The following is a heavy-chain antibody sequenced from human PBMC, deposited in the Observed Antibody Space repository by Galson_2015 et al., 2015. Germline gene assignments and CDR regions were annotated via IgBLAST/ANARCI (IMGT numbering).Heavy chain of an antibody. D-gene: IGHD4-17*01. CDR1: GFTFGDYA. J-gene: IGHJ6*03. CDR2: IRSKAYGGTT. Sequence: SLRLSCAASGFTFGDYAMSWVRQAPGKGLEGVGFIRSKAYGGTTEYAASVKGRFTISRDDSKSIAYLQMNSLKTEDTAVYYCTRAVTRGYYYYYMDVWGKGTTVTVSS. CDR3: TRAVTRGYYYYYMDV. V-gene: IGHV3-49*04.